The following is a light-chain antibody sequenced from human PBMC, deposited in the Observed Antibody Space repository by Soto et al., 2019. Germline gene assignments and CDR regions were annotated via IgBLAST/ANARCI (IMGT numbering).Light chain of an antibody. J-gene: IGLJ3*02. CDR2: EVS. CDR3: CSYASSSTWV. Sequence: QSALPQPASVSGSPGQSITISCTGTSNDVGSYNLVSWYQQHPGKAPKLMIYEVSKRPSGVSNRFSGSKSGNTASLTISGLQAEDEADYYCCSYASSSTWVFGGGTKVTVL. CDR1: SNDVGSYNL. V-gene: IGLV2-23*02.